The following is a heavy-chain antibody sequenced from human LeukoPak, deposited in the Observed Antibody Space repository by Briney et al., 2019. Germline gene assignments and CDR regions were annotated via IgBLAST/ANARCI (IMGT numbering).Heavy chain of an antibody. CDR3: AKVKTVAGYFDY. Sequence: PGGSLRLSCAASGXTFSSYAMSWVRQAPGKGLEWVSAISGSGGSTYYADSVKGRFTMSRDNSKNTLYLQMNSLRAEDTAVYYCAKVKTVAGYFDYWGQGTLVTVSS. CDR1: GXTFSSYA. J-gene: IGHJ4*02. V-gene: IGHV3-23*01. D-gene: IGHD6-19*01. CDR2: ISGSGGST.